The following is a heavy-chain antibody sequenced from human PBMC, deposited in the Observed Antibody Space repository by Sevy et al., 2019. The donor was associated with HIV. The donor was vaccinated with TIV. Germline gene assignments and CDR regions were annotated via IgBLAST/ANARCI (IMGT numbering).Heavy chain of an antibody. J-gene: IGHJ4*02. CDR1: GFTFTRHS. CDR3: ARVPNYGDYGIDY. Sequence: GGSLRLSCAASGFTFTRHSMNWVRQAPGKGLEWVSYISSSSSYIYYANSVKGRFTISRDNAKNSVYLQMNSLRAEDTVVYYCARVPNYGDYGIDYWGQGTLVTVSS. CDR2: ISSSSSYI. V-gene: IGHV3-21*01. D-gene: IGHD4-17*01.